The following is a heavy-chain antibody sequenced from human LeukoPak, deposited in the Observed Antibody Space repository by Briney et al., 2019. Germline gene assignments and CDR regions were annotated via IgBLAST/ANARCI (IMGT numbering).Heavy chain of an antibody. Sequence: SETLSLTCAVYGGSFSGYYWSWIRQPPGKGLEWIGEVNHSGSTNYNPSLKSRVTISVDTSKNQFSLKLSSVTAADTAVYYCARYVTVAGTAKGFYCYYYMDVWGKGTTVTVSS. D-gene: IGHD6-19*01. V-gene: IGHV4-34*01. CDR1: GGSFSGYY. CDR2: VNHSGST. J-gene: IGHJ6*03. CDR3: ARYVTVAGTAKGFYCYYYMDV.